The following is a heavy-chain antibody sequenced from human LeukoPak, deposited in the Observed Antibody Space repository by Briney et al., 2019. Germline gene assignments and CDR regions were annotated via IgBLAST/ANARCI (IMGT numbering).Heavy chain of an antibody. CDR2: INQLGNEK. V-gene: IGHV3-7*01. CDR1: GFTFSSYW. CDR3: GRDRVVPAATFY. D-gene: IGHD2-2*01. Sequence: GGSLRLSCAASGFTFSSYWMSWIRQAPGRGLEWVANINQLGNEKNYEDSVNGRFTISRNNVDDSLYLEMNSLRVEDTAVYYCGRDRVVPAATFYWGQGVLVTVSS. J-gene: IGHJ4*02.